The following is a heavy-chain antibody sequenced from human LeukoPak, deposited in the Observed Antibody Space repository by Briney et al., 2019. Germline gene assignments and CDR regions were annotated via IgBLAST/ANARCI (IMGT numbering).Heavy chain of an antibody. CDR2: ISYDGSNK. CDR1: GFPFSSYA. J-gene: IGHJ4*02. V-gene: IGHV3-30-3*01. Sequence: GGSLRLPCAASGFPFSSYAMHWVRQAPGKGLEWVAVISYDGSNKYYADSVKGRFTISRDDSKNTLYLQMNSLRAEDTAVYYCARYDYWGQGTLVTVSS. CDR3: ARYDY.